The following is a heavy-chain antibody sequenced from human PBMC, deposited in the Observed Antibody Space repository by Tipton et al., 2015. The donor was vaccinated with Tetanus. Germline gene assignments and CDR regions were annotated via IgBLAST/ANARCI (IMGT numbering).Heavy chain of an antibody. Sequence: SLRLSCAASGFTFSSYWMHWVRRAPGKGLVWVARISNDGSATNYADSVKGRFTISRDNAKDTLYLQMNGLRAEDTAVYYCARKIDSVTTPLLFAPWGQGTLVTVSS. J-gene: IGHJ5*02. V-gene: IGHV3-74*01. D-gene: IGHD4-17*01. CDR1: GFTFSSYW. CDR2: ISNDGSAT. CDR3: ARKIDSVTTPLLFAP.